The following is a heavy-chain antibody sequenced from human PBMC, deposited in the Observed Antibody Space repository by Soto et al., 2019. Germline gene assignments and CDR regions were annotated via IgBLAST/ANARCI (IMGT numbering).Heavy chain of an antibody. CDR1: GFTFSSYG. V-gene: IGHV3-33*01. Sequence: GGSLRLSCAASGFTFSSYGMHWARQAPGKGLEWVAVIWYDGSNKHYADSVKGRFTISRDNSKNTLYLQMNSLRAEDTAVYSCARVGDNSVFPHYFDYWGPGTLVTVSS. CDR3: ARVGDNSVFPHYFDY. CDR2: IWYDGSNK. J-gene: IGHJ4*02. D-gene: IGHD3-22*01.